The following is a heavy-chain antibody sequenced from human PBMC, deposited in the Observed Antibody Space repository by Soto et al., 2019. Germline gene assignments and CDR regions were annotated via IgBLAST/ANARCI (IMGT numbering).Heavy chain of an antibody. J-gene: IGHJ5*01. CDR1: GGSISNKRYY. CDR3: ARNVSLGYWTPTRCHLLSWFDA. V-gene: IGHV4-39*01. D-gene: IGHD2-2*01. Sequence: PSEPLSLTFTVSGGSISNKRYYWGWIRQPPGKGLEWIGSIHYSGSTYDNPSLKSRVTISVDTSKNQLSLKLKSVTAADTAVYYCARNVSLGYWTPTRCHLLSWFDALGHGTQGTVPT. CDR2: IHYSGST.